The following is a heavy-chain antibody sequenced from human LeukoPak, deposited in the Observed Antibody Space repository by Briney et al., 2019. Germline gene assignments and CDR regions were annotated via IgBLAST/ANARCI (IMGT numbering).Heavy chain of an antibody. D-gene: IGHD6-13*01. CDR3: ARGGYRQQLVDY. CDR2: IIPIFGTA. CDR1: GGTFSSYA. J-gene: IGHJ4*02. V-gene: IGHV1-69*05. Sequence: SVKVSCKASGGTFSSYAISWVRQAPGQGLEWMGGIIPIFGTANYAQKFQGRVTITTDESASTAYMELSSLRSEDTAVYYCARGGYRQQLVDYWGQGTLVTVSS.